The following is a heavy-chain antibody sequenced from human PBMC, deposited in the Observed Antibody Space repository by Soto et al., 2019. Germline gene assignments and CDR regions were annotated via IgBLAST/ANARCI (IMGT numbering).Heavy chain of an antibody. D-gene: IGHD4-17*01. Sequence: GGSLRLSCAASGFTFSSYWMSWVRQAPGKGLEWVANIKQDGSEKYYVDSVKGRFIISRDNAKNSLYLQMNSLRAEDTAVYYCARAVDGAYGDYVSYYYYYMDVWGKGTTVTVSS. V-gene: IGHV3-7*01. CDR2: IKQDGSEK. CDR3: ARAVDGAYGDYVSYYYYYMDV. CDR1: GFTFSSYW. J-gene: IGHJ6*03.